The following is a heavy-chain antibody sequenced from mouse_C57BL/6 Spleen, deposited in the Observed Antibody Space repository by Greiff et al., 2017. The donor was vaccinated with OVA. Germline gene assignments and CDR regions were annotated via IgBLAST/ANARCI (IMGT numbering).Heavy chain of an antibody. CDR1: GYTFTSYW. CDR3: ARSLITTVEGAY. CDR2: IYPGSGST. V-gene: IGHV1-55*01. J-gene: IGHJ3*01. Sequence: VKLQQPGAELVKPGASVKMSCKASGYTFTSYWITWVKQRPGQGLEWIGDIYPGSGSTNYNEKVKSKATLTVDTSSSTAYMQLSSLTSEDSAVYYCARSLITTVEGAYWGQGTLVTVSA. D-gene: IGHD1-1*01.